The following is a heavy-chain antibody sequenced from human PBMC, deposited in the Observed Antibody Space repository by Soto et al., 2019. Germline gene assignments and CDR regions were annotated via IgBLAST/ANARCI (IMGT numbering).Heavy chain of an antibody. V-gene: IGHV5-51*01. CDR3: ARLGLDQTGDRERRFDY. D-gene: IGHD7-27*01. Sequence: GESLKISCKGSGYSFTSYWIGWVRQMPGKGLEWMGIIYPGDSDTRYSPSFQGQVTISADKSISTAYLQWSSLKASDTAMYYCARLGLDQTGDRERRFDYWGQGTLVTVSS. CDR2: IYPGDSDT. J-gene: IGHJ4*02. CDR1: GYSFTSYW.